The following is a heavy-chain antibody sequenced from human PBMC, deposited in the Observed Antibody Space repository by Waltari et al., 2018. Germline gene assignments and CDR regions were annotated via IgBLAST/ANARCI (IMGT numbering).Heavy chain of an antibody. CDR1: GDTFRRYA. D-gene: IGHD3-22*01. V-gene: IGHV1-69*12. Sequence: QAQLVQSGAEVKQPGSSMKVSCKASGDTFRRYAISWVRQAPGQGLEWMGWIIPLFGTTNYAQKFQGRATMTADEPTSTAYVELRSLKSEDTAVYFCARSYYYDRRANYPSLGAFDSWGQGTLVTVAS. CDR2: IIPLFGTT. J-gene: IGHJ4*02. CDR3: ARSYYYDRRANYPSLGAFDS.